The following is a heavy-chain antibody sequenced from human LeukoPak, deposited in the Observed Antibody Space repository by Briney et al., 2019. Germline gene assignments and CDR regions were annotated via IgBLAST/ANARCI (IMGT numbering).Heavy chain of an antibody. D-gene: IGHD6-19*01. CDR1: GYTFTSYY. Sequence: ASVKVSCKAPGYTFTSYYMHWVRQAPGQGLEWMGIINPSGGSTSYAQKFQGRVTMTRDTSTSTVYMELSSLRSEDTAVYYCARVVGSSGWPGNNWFDPWGQGTLVTVSS. V-gene: IGHV1-46*01. J-gene: IGHJ5*02. CDR2: INPSGGST. CDR3: ARVVGSSGWPGNNWFDP.